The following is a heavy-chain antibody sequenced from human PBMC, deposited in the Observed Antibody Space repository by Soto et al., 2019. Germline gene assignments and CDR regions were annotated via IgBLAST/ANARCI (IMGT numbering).Heavy chain of an antibody. CDR3: AAQGGDGSEF. V-gene: IGHV4-34*01. CDR2: INHSGST. CDR1: GGSFSGYY. D-gene: IGHD3-10*01. J-gene: IGHJ4*02. Sequence: PSETLSLTCAVYGGSFSGYYWSWIRQPPGKGLEWIGEINHSGSTNYNPSLKSRVTISVDTSKNQFSLKLSSVTAADTAVYYCAAQGGDGSEFWGQGTLVTVSS.